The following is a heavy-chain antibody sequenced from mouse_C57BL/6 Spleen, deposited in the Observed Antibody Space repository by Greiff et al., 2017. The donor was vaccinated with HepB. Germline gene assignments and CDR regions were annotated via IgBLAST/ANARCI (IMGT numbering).Heavy chain of an antibody. CDR3: ARGDYDGAWFAY. CDR2: IYPGDGDT. CDR1: GYAFSSYW. V-gene: IGHV1-80*01. D-gene: IGHD2-4*01. Sequence: VQLQQSGAELVKPGASVKISCKASGYAFSSYWMNWVKQRPGKGLEWIGQIYPGDGDTNYNGKFKGKATLTADKSSSPAYMQLSSLTSEDYAVYFCARGDYDGAWFAYWGQGTLVTVSA. J-gene: IGHJ3*01.